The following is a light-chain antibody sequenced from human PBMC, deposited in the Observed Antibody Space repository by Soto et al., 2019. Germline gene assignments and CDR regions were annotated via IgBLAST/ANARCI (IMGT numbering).Light chain of an antibody. CDR1: SSYVGNYNL. J-gene: IGLJ1*01. V-gene: IGLV2-23*02. CDR3: CSYATTSTYV. CDR2: DVS. Sequence: QSALTQPASVSGSPGQSITISCTGTSSYVGNYNLVSWYQHHPGKAPKLMIYDVSKRPSGLSNRFSGSKSGNTASLTISGLQAEDECDYYCCSYATTSTYVFGTGTKVTVL.